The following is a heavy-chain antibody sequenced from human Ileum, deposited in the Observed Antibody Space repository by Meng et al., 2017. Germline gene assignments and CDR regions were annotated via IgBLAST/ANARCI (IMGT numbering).Heavy chain of an antibody. Sequence: SETLSLTCTISGGSITSGNWWSWVRQSPGKGLEWIGEIHYSGNTNYSPSFRGRVTMSVGGSRDQFSLDIDSVTDADTAVYFCARNGAFDLHSWGQGTLVTVSS. D-gene: IGHD5-12*01. CDR3: ARNGAFDLHS. CDR1: GGSITSGNW. J-gene: IGHJ4*02. CDR2: IHYSGNT. V-gene: IGHV4-4*02.